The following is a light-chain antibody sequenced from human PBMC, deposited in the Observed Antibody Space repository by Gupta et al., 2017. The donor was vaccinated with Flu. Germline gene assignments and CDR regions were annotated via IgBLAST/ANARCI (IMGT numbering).Light chain of an antibody. J-gene: IGKJ2*01. CDR2: AAS. CDR1: QSISSY. CDR3: QQSYSTRT. V-gene: IGKV1-39*01. Sequence: STSYLCASVGHRFTNTCRESQSISSYLTSDQHKPGKAPKLLIYAASSRQRGVTSRLSGSGAWTDFTRTSSSLQSEDFATYYSQQSYSTRTFGQGTKLEIK.